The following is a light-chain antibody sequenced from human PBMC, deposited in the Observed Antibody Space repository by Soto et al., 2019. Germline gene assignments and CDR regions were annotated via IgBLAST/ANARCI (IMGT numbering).Light chain of an antibody. Sequence: DIVMTQSPDSLAVSLGERASINCKSSQSVLYSSNNKNYLAWFQQKPGQPPKLLIYWASTRESGVPDRFSGSGSGTDFTLTISSLQAEDVAVYYCQQSSSTPYTFGQGTKLEI. CDR2: WAS. J-gene: IGKJ2*01. CDR1: QSVLYSSNNKNY. CDR3: QQSSSTPYT. V-gene: IGKV4-1*01.